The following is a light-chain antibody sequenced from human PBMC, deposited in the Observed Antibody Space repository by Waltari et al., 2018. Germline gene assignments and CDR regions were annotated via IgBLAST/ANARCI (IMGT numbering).Light chain of an antibody. CDR1: SSNIGVST. CDR2: CVI. V-gene: IGLV1-44*01. Sequence: QSVLTQPPSASGTPGQRVTISCSGSSSNIGVSTVIWYQQFPGTAPKLLIYCVIQRPSGVPGRFSGSKSGTSASLAISGLQSEDEADYFCAAWDRSLRIVVFGGGTKLTVL. J-gene: IGLJ2*01. CDR3: AAWDRSLRIVV.